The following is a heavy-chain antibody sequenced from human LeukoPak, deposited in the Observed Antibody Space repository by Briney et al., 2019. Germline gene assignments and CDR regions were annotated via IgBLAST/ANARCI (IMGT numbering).Heavy chain of an antibody. Sequence: ASVKVSCKASGGTFSSYTISWVRQAPGQGLEWMGRIIPILGIANYAQKFQGRVTITADKSTSTAYMELSSLRSEDTAVYYCARVAQDGSGSYYRDWGQGTLVTVSS. V-gene: IGHV1-69*02. D-gene: IGHD1-26*01. J-gene: IGHJ4*02. CDR1: GGTFSSYT. CDR3: ARVAQDGSGSYYRD. CDR2: IIPILGIA.